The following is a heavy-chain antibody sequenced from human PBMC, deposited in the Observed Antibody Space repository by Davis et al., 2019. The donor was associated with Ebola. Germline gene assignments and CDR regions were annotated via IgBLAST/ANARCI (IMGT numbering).Heavy chain of an antibody. CDR3: AKGAGQQPLEY. CDR1: GFTFSSYG. V-gene: IGHV3-30*18. CDR2: ISYDGSNK. Sequence: GESLKISCAASGFTFSSYGMHWVRQAPGKGLEWVAVISYDGSNKYYADSVKGRFTISRDNSKNTLYLQMNSLRAEETAVYYCAKGAGQQPLEYWGQGTLVTVSS. J-gene: IGHJ4*02. D-gene: IGHD6-13*01.